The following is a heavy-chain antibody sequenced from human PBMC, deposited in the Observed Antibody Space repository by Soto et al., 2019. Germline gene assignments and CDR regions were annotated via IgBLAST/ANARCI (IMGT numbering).Heavy chain of an antibody. D-gene: IGHD3-10*01. CDR1: GFTFSSYG. CDR3: ARDRLDYYGSGSYYNANYGMDV. Sequence: QVQLVESGGGVVQPGRSLRLSCAASGFTFSSYGMHWVRQAPGKGLEWVAVIWYDGSNKYYADSVKGRFTISRDNSKNXXYXQXXSLRAEDTAVYYCARDRLDYYGSGSYYNANYGMDVWGQGTTVTVSS. J-gene: IGHJ6*02. V-gene: IGHV3-33*01. CDR2: IWYDGSNK.